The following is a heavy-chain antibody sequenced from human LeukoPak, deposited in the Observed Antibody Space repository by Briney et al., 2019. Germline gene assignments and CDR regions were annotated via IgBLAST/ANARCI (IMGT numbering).Heavy chain of an antibody. D-gene: IGHD6-13*01. V-gene: IGHV4-61*02. J-gene: IGHJ4*02. CDR3: ARRDSSSWSFDY. Sequence: SETLSLTCTVSGGSISSGSYYWSWIRQPAGKGLEWIGRIYTSGSTNYNPSLKSRVTISVDTSKNQFSLKLSSVTAADTAVYYCARRDSSSWSFDYWGQGTLVTVSS. CDR1: GGSISSGSYY. CDR2: IYTSGST.